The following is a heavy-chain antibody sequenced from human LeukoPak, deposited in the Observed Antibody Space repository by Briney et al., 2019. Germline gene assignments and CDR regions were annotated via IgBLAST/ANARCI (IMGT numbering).Heavy chain of an antibody. J-gene: IGHJ4*02. D-gene: IGHD3-22*01. CDR1: GFTFSNAW. V-gene: IGHV3-15*01. CDR3: TTVLLSFDSSGYYPFRVDY. CDR2: IKSKTDGGTT. Sequence: GGSLRLSCAASGFTFSNAWMSWVRQAPGKGLEWVGRIKSKTDGGTTDYAAPVKGRFTISRDDSKNTLYLQMNSLKTEDTVVYYCTTVLLSFDSSGYYPFRVDYWGQGTLVTVSS.